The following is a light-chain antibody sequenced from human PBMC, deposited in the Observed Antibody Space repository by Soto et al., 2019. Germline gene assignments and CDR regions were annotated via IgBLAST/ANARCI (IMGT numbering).Light chain of an antibody. V-gene: IGLV1-44*01. CDR1: SSNIGTNA. CDR2: NNN. Sequence: QSVLTQPPSASATPGQRVTISCSGGSSNIGTNAVNWYQQLPGTAPKLLIYNNNQRPSGAPDRFSGSQSGTSASLAIRGLQSEDESDYCCAAWDDSLNGYDFGSGTKATVL. J-gene: IGLJ1*01. CDR3: AAWDDSLNGYD.